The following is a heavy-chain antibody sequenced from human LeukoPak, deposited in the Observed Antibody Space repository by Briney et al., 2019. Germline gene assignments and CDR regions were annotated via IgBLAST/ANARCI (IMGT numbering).Heavy chain of an antibody. V-gene: IGHV4-61*02. J-gene: IGHJ4*02. D-gene: IGHD1-14*01. CDR1: GASISGSISGGTYY. Sequence: TSETLSLTCTVSGASISGSISGGTYYWNWIRQPAGKGLEWIGRMYNGGTPTNYSPSPKSRVTTSVDTSKNQFSLNVTSVTAADTAVYYCARSTNRLDSWGQGTLVTVSS. CDR2: MYNGGTPT. CDR3: ARSTNRLDS.